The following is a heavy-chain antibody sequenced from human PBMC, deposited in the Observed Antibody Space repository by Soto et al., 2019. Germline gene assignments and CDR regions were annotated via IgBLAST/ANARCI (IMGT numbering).Heavy chain of an antibody. CDR3: ARHGGGYTMVRATYNWFDP. CDR2: IYYSGST. CDR1: GGSISSSSYY. Sequence: QLQLQESGPGLVKPSETLPLTCTVSGGSISSSSYYWGWIRQPPGKGLEWIGSIYYSGSTYYNPSLKSRVTISVDTSKNQFSLKLSSVTAADTAVYYCARHGGGYTMVRATYNWFDPWGQGTLVTVSS. D-gene: IGHD3-10*01. J-gene: IGHJ5*02. V-gene: IGHV4-39*01.